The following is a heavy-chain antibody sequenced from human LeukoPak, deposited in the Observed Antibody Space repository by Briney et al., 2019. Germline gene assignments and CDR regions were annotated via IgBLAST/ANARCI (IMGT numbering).Heavy chain of an antibody. D-gene: IGHD3-10*01. CDR2: IFGSGGST. V-gene: IGHV3-23*01. CDR1: GFTFSSYA. CDR3: AKYRGFGDSYDS. J-gene: IGHJ4*02. Sequence: GGSLRLSCAASGFTFSSYAMYWVRQAPGKGLEWVSGIFGSGGSTHYADSVKGRFTISRDNSKNTVYLQMNSLRAEDTAVYYCAKYRGFGDSYDSWGQGTLVTVSS.